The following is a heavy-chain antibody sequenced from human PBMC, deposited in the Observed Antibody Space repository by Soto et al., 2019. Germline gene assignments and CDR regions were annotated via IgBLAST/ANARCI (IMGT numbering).Heavy chain of an antibody. D-gene: IGHD3-10*01. V-gene: IGHV4-4*07. Sequence: PSETLSLACTVSGGSISSYYCIWIRQSAGKGLEWIGRIDTSGTTNYNPSLKSRVTMSVDASKNQFSLNLSSVTAADTAVYYCARGPRGYVYYHGMDVWGQGTTVTVS. CDR3: ARGPRGYVYYHGMDV. CDR2: IDTSGTT. CDR1: GGSISSYY. J-gene: IGHJ6*02.